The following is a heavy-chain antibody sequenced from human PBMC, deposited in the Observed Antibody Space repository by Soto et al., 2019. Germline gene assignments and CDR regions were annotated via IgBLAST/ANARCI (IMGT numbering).Heavy chain of an antibody. CDR1: GFTFSSYA. CDR3: AKCMTTVTTFPFDI. D-gene: IGHD4-17*01. CDR2: ISGSGGGT. J-gene: IGHJ3*02. V-gene: IGHV3-23*01. Sequence: TASGFTFSSYAMSWVRQAPGKGLEWGSAISGSGGGTYYADSVKGRFTISRDNSKNTLYLQMNSLRAEDTALYYCAKCMTTVTTFPFDIWGQGTMVTVSS.